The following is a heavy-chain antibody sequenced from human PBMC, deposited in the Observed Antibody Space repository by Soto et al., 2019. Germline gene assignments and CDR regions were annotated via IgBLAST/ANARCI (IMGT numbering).Heavy chain of an antibody. J-gene: IGHJ4*02. D-gene: IGHD3-9*01. V-gene: IGHV3-7*01. Sequence: GGSLILSCAASGFTFSSYWMSWARQAPGKGLEWVANIKQDGSEKYYVDSVKGRFTISRDNAKNSLYLQMNSLRAEYTAVYSCARERAGYYSFDYWGQGTLVTVSS. CDR3: ARERAGYYSFDY. CDR2: IKQDGSEK. CDR1: GFTFSSYW.